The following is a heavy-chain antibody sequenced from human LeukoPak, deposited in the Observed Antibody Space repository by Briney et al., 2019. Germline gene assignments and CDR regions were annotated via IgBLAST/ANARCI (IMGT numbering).Heavy chain of an antibody. Sequence: SVKVSCKASGYTFSSYDVNWVRQATGQGLEWMGWVNPNSGNTGYAQKFQGRVTMTRDTSISTFYMELSSLRSEDTAVYYCARDYTYYYDSSGYLLGAFDIWGQGTMVTVSS. V-gene: IGHV1-8*01. CDR1: GYTFSSYD. D-gene: IGHD3-22*01. CDR2: VNPNSGNT. J-gene: IGHJ3*02. CDR3: ARDYTYYYDSSGYLLGAFDI.